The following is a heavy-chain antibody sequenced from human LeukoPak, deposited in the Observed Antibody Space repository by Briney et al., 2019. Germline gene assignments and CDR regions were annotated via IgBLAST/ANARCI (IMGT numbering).Heavy chain of an antibody. CDR1: GVSISSYY. CDR3: AREVAVAWNWFDP. D-gene: IGHD6-19*01. J-gene: IGHJ5*02. V-gene: IGHV4-4*07. Sequence: SSETLSLTCTVSGVSISSYYWTWLRQPAGKGLNWIGRIYDSGRTNYCPSLKSRVTISLDKSKNQFSLKLNSVPAADTAAYYCAREVAVAWNWFDPWGQGILVTVSS. CDR2: IYDSGRT.